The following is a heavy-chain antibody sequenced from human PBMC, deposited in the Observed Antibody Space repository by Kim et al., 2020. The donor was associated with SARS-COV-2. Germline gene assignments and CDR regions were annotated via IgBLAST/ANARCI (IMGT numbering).Heavy chain of an antibody. CDR3: ARGGLGVRWL. D-gene: IGHD3-16*01. V-gene: IGHV1-3*01. Sequence: NTKYSQKFQGRVTITRDTSASTAYMELSSLRSEDTAVYYCARGGLGVRWLWGQGTLVTVSS. CDR2: NT. J-gene: IGHJ4*02.